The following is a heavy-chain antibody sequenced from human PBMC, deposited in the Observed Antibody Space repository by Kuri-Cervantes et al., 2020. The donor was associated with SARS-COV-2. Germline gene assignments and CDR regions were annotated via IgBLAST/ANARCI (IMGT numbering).Heavy chain of an antibody. J-gene: IGHJ6*03. CDR3: ARDFSGRLTGDHYYYYYMDI. D-gene: IGHD7-27*01. Sequence: GSLRLSCTVPGGSISSSSYYWGWIRQPPGKGLEWIGSIYHSGSTYYNPSLKSRVTISVDTSKNQFSLKLSSVTAADTAVYYCARDFSGRLTGDHYYYYYMDIWGKGTTVTVSS. CDR1: GGSISSSSYY. V-gene: IGHV4-39*07. CDR2: IYHSGST.